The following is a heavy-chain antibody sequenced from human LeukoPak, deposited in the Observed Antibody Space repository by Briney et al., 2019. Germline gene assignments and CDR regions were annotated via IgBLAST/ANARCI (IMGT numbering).Heavy chain of an antibody. CDR2: IRYDGSNK. D-gene: IGHD6-19*01. J-gene: IGHJ4*02. Sequence: GGSLRLSCAASGFTFSSYGMHWVRQAPGKGLEWVAFIRYDGSNKYYADSVKGRFTISRDNSKNTLYLQMNSLRAEDTAVYYCAKDPYLYSSGWYYFDYWGQGTLVTVSS. CDR3: AKDPYLYSSGWYYFDY. CDR1: GFTFSSYG. V-gene: IGHV3-30*02.